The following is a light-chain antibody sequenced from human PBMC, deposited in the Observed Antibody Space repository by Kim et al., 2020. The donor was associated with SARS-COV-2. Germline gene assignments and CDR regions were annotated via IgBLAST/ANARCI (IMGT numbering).Light chain of an antibody. V-gene: IGLV10-54*01. Sequence: PTATLTCTGNSNNVGNEGAAWLQQHQGHPPKFLSYRNNYRPSGISERLSASRSGNTASLTITGLQPEDEADYYCSAWDSSLNAWVFGGGTQLTVL. CDR3: SAWDSSLNAWV. CDR1: SNNVGNEG. CDR2: RNN. J-gene: IGLJ2*01.